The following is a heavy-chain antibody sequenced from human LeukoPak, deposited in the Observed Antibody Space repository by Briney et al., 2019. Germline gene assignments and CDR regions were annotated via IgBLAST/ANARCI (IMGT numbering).Heavy chain of an antibody. CDR3: AKDDYVWGSYRHTLDY. D-gene: IGHD3-16*02. V-gene: IGHV3-23*01. Sequence: GSLRLSCAASGFTFSSYAMSWVRQAPGKGLEWVSAISGSGGSTYYADSVKGRFTISRDNSKNTLYLQMNSLRAEDTAVYYCAKDDYVWGSYRHTLDYWGQGTLVTVSS. J-gene: IGHJ4*02. CDR1: GFTFSSYA. CDR2: ISGSGGST.